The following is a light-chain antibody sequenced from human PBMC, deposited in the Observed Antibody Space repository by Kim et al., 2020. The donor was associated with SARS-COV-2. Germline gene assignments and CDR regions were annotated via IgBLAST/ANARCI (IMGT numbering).Light chain of an antibody. Sequence: QSITISCTGTSSDVGGYNYVSWYQQHPGKAPKLIIYDVSKRPSGVSNRFSGSKSGNTASLTISALQADDEADYYCSSYTSSSTFYVFGTGTKVTVL. V-gene: IGLV2-14*04. CDR1: SSDVGGYNY. CDR3: SSYTSSSTFYV. CDR2: DVS. J-gene: IGLJ1*01.